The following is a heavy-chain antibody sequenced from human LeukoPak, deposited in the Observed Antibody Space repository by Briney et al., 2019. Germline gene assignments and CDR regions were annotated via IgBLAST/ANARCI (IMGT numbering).Heavy chain of an antibody. CDR3: ARNWNDSPIDY. V-gene: IGHV3-21*01. Sequence: GGSLRLSCAASGFTFSSYSMNWVRQAPGKGLEWVSSISSSSSYIYYADSVKGRFTISRDNAKNSLYLRMNSLRAEDTAVYYCARNWNDSPIDYWGQGTLVTVSS. J-gene: IGHJ4*02. CDR2: ISSSSSYI. D-gene: IGHD1-1*01. CDR1: GFTFSSYS.